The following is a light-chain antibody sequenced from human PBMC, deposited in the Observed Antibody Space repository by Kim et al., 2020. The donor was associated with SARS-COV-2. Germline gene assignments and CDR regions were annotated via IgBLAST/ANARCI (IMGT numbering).Light chain of an antibody. CDR3: QQYDTFSSYS. J-gene: IGKJ2*03. CDR1: QSISRW. CDR2: KTS. Sequence: ASIRDRVTITCRASQSISRWLAWYQQKPGKVPKLLIYKTSTLEGGVPSRFSGSGSGTEFTLTISSLQSDDFATYYCQQYDTFSSYSFGQGTKLEI. V-gene: IGKV1-5*03.